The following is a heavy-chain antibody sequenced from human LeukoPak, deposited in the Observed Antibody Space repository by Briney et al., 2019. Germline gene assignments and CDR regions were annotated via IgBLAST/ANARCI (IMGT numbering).Heavy chain of an antibody. Sequence: ASVKVSCKASGYTFTSYDINWVRQATGQGLEWMGWMNPNSGNTGYAQKFQGRVTMTRNTSISTAYIELSSLRSEDTAVYYCARGRWVRYFDWLPLDYWGQGTLVTVSS. CDR2: MNPNSGNT. D-gene: IGHD3-9*01. CDR1: GYTFTSYD. V-gene: IGHV1-8*01. CDR3: ARGRWVRYFDWLPLDY. J-gene: IGHJ4*02.